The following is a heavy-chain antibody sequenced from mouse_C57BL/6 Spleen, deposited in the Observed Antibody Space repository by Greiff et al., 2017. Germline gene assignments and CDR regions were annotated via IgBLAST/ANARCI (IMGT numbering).Heavy chain of an antibody. CDR3: TRATVVDYYAMDY. D-gene: IGHD1-1*01. CDR2: IDPETGGT. V-gene: IGHV1-15*01. J-gene: IGHJ4*01. CDR1: GYTFTDYE. Sequence: QVQLKQSGAELVRPGASVTLSCKASGYTFTDYEMHWVKQTPVHGLEWIGAIDPETGGTAYNQKFKGKAILTADKSSSTAYMELRSLTSEDSAVYYCTRATVVDYYAMDYWGQGTSGTVSS.